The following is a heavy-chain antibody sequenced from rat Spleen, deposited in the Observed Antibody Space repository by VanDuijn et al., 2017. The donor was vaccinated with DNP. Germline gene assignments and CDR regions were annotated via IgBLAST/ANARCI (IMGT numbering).Heavy chain of an antibody. V-gene: IGHV2-19*01. Sequence: QVQLKESGPGMVQPSQTLSLTCTVSGFSLTDYNVHWVRQPPGKGLEWMGRIQSGGSTDYNSALKSRLSISRDTSKSQVFLQLNSLQTEDTATYYCARDLIIRDTTSAMDAWGQGTSVTVSS. CDR1: GFSLTDYN. CDR2: IQSGGST. J-gene: IGHJ4*01. D-gene: IGHD4-3*01. CDR3: ARDLIIRDTTSAMDA.